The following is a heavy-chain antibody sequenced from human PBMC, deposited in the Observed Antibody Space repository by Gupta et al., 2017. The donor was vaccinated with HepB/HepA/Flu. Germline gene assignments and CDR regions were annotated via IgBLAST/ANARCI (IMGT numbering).Heavy chain of an antibody. CDR3: ARGTSSTGIAIDS. Sequence: QVQLLESGGGLVKPGGSLRLSCAASGFTFSDYYLSWTRQAPGKGLEWVSYISSRGTTIYYADSVKGRFTISRDNAKNSLYLQINSLSAEDTDVYYCARGTSSTGIAIDSWGQGTLVTVSS. J-gene: IGHJ4*02. CDR1: GFTFSDYY. CDR2: ISSRGTTI. D-gene: IGHD2-2*01. V-gene: IGHV3-11*01.